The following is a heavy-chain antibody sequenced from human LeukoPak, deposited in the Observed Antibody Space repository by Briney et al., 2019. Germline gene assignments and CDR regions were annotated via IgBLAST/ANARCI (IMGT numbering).Heavy chain of an antibody. D-gene: IGHD2-15*01. J-gene: IGHJ4*02. CDR2: ISGSGGST. Sequence: GGSLRLSCAASGFTFSSYAMSWVRQAPGKGLEWVSAISGSGGSTYYADSVKGRFTISRDNAKNSLYLQMDSLRDEDTAVYYCARALWAATDWGQGTLVTVSS. V-gene: IGHV3-23*01. CDR1: GFTFSSYA. CDR3: ARALWAATD.